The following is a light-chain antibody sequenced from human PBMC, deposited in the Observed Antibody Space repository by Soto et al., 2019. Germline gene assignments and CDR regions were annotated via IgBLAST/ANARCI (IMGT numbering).Light chain of an antibody. V-gene: IGLV2-23*02. Sequence: QSALTQPASVSGSPGQSITISCTGTNSDVGSYNLVSWYQQHPDKAPKLMIYEVTKRPSGVSNRFSGSKSGNTASPTISGLQAEDEADYYCCSYAGSSTWVFGGGTKLTVL. J-gene: IGLJ2*01. CDR3: CSYAGSSTWV. CDR2: EVT. CDR1: NSDVGSYNL.